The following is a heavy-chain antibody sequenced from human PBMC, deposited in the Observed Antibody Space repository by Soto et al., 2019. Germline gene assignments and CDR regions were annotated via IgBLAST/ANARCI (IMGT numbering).Heavy chain of an antibody. J-gene: IGHJ4*02. CDR1: GFMFSAYT. V-gene: IGHV3-21*01. Sequence: GGSLRLSCAASGFMFSAYTMSWVRQAPGKGLEWLSSITSNSDHIDYADSVRGRFTVSRDNARKSLYLQMDSLGAEDTGVYYCATPYYYNHWGPGTLVTVS. CDR2: ITSNSDHI. CDR3: ATPYYYNH.